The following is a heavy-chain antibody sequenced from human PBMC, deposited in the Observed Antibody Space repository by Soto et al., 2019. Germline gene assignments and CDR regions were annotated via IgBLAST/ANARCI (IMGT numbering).Heavy chain of an antibody. CDR2: VHSGGTTT. D-gene: IGHD3-10*01. CDR1: GFTFDYYW. Sequence: RLSCAASGFTFDYYWMHWVRQAPGKGLVWVSRVHSGGTTTTYADSVKGRFTISRDNARNTVSLQMSSLRAEDTAIYYCARGDRGGFDLWGHGTMVTVSS. CDR3: ARGDRGGFDL. V-gene: IGHV3-74*01. J-gene: IGHJ3*01.